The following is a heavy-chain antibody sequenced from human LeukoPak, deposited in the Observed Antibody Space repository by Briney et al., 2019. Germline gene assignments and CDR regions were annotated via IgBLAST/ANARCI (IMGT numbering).Heavy chain of an antibody. CDR3: AGQTVPAAEYYYYYYMDV. D-gene: IGHD2-2*01. Sequence: PSETLSLTCTVSGGSISSYYWSWIRQPAGKGLEWIGRIYTSGSTNYNPSLKSRVTMSVDTSKNQFSLKLSSVTAADTAVYYCAGQTVPAAEYYYYYYMDVWGKGTTVTVSS. J-gene: IGHJ6*03. CDR1: GGSISSYY. CDR2: IYTSGST. V-gene: IGHV4-4*07.